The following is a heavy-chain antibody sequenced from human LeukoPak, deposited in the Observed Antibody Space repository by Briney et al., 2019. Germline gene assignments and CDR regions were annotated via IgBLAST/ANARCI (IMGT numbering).Heavy chain of an antibody. D-gene: IGHD1-26*01. CDR1: GFTFSSYG. Sequence: GGSLRLSCAASGFTFSSYGMHWVRQAPGKGLEWVAFIRYDGSNKNYADSVRGRFTISRVNSKNTLYLQMNSLRTEDTAIYYCARSGGSGNYFLDYWGQGTLVTVSS. J-gene: IGHJ4*02. CDR3: ARSGGSGNYFLDY. V-gene: IGHV3-30*02. CDR2: IRYDGSNK.